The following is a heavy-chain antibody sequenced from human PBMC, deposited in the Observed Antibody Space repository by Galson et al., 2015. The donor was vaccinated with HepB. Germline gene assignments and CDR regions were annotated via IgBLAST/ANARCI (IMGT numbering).Heavy chain of an antibody. J-gene: IGHJ4*02. Sequence: QSGAEVKKPGESLKISCKGSGYSFTSYWIGWVRQMPGKGLEWMGIIYPGDSDTRYSPSFQGQVTISADKSISTAYLQWSSLKASDTAMYYCARHPHVYYYDSSGYYLSDYWGQGTLVTVSS. CDR2: IYPGDSDT. V-gene: IGHV5-51*01. CDR1: GYSFTSYW. CDR3: ARHPHVYYYDSSGYYLSDY. D-gene: IGHD3-22*01.